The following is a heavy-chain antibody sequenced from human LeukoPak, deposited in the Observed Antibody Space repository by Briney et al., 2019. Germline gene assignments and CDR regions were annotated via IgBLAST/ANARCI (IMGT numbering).Heavy chain of an antibody. CDR3: ARGGRWELPRPYAFDI. D-gene: IGHD1-26*01. Sequence: ASVKVSCKASGYTFTSYAMNWLRQAPGQGLEWMGWISTYNGHTNYAQKLQGRVTMTTDTSTSTAYMELRNLRSDDTAVYYCARGGRWELPRPYAFDIWGQGTMVTVSS. CDR2: ISTYNGHT. J-gene: IGHJ3*02. V-gene: IGHV1-18*01. CDR1: GYTFTSYA.